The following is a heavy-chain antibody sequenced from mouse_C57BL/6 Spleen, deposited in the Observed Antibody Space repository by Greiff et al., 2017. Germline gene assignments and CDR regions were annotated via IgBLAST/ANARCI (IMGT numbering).Heavy chain of an antibody. CDR1: GYTFTSYW. CDR3: ASLVIWDGGYFDY. CDR2: INPSNGGT. J-gene: IGHJ2*01. Sequence: VQLQQSGTELVKPGASVKLSCKASGYTFTSYWMHWVKQRPGQGLEWIGNINPSNGGTNYNEKFKSKATLTVDKSSSTAYMQLSSLTSEDSAVYYCASLVIWDGGYFDYWGQGTTLTVSS. V-gene: IGHV1-53*01. D-gene: IGHD4-1*01.